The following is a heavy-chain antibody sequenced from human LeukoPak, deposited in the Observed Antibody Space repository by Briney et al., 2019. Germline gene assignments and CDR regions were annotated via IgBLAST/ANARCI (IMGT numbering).Heavy chain of an antibody. D-gene: IGHD3-9*01. CDR1: GFTFSNYW. CDR3: ARIGRYFVGDY. Sequence: GGSLRLSCTVSGFTFSNYWMSWVRQTPGKGLEWVANIEQDGSEKWYVDSVKGRFTISRDNAKNSLYLQMNSLRAEDTAVYYCARIGRYFVGDYWGQGTLVTVSS. V-gene: IGHV3-7*01. J-gene: IGHJ4*02. CDR2: IEQDGSEK.